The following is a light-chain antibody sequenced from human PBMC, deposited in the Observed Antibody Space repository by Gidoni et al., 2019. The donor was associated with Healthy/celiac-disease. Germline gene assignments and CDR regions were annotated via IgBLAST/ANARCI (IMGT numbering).Light chain of an antibody. J-gene: IGKJ2*01. CDR1: NSIGSS. V-gene: IGKV6-21*02. CDR3: HQSGSLPYT. Sequence: EVVLTQSPAFQSVTSKEKVTITCRPSNSIGSSLQWYQEKPDQSPKILVKSASHSISGGPPRMSGSGSGTDVTLTINSLEAEDAATYYCHQSGSLPYTFGQXTKLEIK. CDR2: SAS.